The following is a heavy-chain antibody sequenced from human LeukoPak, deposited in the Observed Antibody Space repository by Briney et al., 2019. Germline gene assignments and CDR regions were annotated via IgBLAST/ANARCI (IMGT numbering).Heavy chain of an antibody. J-gene: IGHJ5*02. CDR3: ARDLKYYDSSGYYLGFDP. D-gene: IGHD3-22*01. V-gene: IGHV4-34*01. CDR2: INHSGST. Sequence: SETLSLTCAVYGGSFSGYYWSWIRQPPGKGLEWIGEINHSGSTNYNPSLKSRVILDTSKNQFSLKLSSVTAADTAVYYCARDLKYYDSSGYYLGFDPWGQGTLVTVSS. CDR1: GGSFSGYY.